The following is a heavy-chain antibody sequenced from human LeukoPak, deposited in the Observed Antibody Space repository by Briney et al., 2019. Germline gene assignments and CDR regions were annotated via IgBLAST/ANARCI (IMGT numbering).Heavy chain of an antibody. J-gene: IGHJ3*02. CDR1: GGTFSSYA. CDR2: IIPIFGTA. V-gene: IGHV1-69*13. CDR3: ARKTTVYDAFDI. Sequence: SVKVSCKASGGTFSSYAISWVRQAPGQGLEWMGGIIPIFGTANYAQKFQGRVTITADESTSTAYMELSSLRSDDTAVYYCARKTTVYDAFDIWGQGTMVTVSS. D-gene: IGHD4-17*01.